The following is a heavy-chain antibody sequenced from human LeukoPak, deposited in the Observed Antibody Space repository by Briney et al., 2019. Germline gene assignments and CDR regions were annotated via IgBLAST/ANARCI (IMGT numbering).Heavy chain of an antibody. V-gene: IGHV3-23*01. J-gene: IGHJ4*02. CDR1: EFTFSNYA. CDR3: AKMDYYDSSGYAPLFDY. CDR2: ISGNGGKI. D-gene: IGHD3-22*01. Sequence: PGGSLRLSCAASEFTFSNYAMAWVRQAPGEGLEWVSGISGNGGKIYYADSAKGRFTISRDNSKNTLYLQMNSLRGEDTAEYFCAKMDYYDSSGYAPLFDYWGQGTLVTVSP.